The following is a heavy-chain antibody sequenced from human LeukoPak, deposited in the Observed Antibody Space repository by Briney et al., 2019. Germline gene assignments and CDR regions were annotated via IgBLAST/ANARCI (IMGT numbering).Heavy chain of an antibody. V-gene: IGHV3-30*18. Sequence: GRSLRLSCAASGFAFSDYAMHWVRQAPGKGLEWVAVILHDERNKYYGDSVKGPFTISRDNSKNTLYLQMSSVRAEDTAVYYCVKSGCSFTRCYGNYWGQGTLVTVSS. CDR1: GFAFSDYA. CDR3: VKSGCSFTRCYGNY. CDR2: ILHDERNK. J-gene: IGHJ4*02. D-gene: IGHD2-2*01.